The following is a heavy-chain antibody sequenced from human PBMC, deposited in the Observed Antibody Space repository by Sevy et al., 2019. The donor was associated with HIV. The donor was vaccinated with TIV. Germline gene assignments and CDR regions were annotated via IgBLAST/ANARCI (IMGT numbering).Heavy chain of an antibody. D-gene: IGHD6-13*01. J-gene: IGHJ6*02. CDR2: ISSSSCYI. V-gene: IGHV3-21*01. CDR1: GFTFSSYS. CDR3: ARVKLAARGYYYYYGMDV. Sequence: GGSLRLSCAASGFTFSSYSMNWVRQAPGKGLEWVSSISSSSCYIYYADSVKGRFTISRDNAKNSLYLQMNSLRAEDTAVYYCARVKLAARGYYYYYGMDVWGQGTTVTVSS.